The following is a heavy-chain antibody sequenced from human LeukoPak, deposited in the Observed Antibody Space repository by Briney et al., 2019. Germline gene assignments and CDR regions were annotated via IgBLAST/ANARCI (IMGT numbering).Heavy chain of an antibody. CDR2: TYYRSKWYN. V-gene: IGHV6-1*01. Sequence: SQTLSLTCAISGDSVSSNSAAWNWIRQSPSRGLEWLGRTYYRSKWYNDYEVSVKSRITINRDTSKNQFSLQLNSVTPEDTAVYYCARDGIVVVPAAIIYYYYGMDVWGQGTTVTVSS. CDR1: GDSVSSNSAA. CDR3: ARDGIVVVPAAIIYYYYGMDV. D-gene: IGHD2-2*02. J-gene: IGHJ6*02.